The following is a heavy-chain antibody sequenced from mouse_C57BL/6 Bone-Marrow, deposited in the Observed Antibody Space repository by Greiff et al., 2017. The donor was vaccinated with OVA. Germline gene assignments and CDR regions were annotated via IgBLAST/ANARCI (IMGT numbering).Heavy chain of an antibody. V-gene: IGHV1-85*01. D-gene: IGHD3-1*01. CDR3: ARSGEGFAY. CDR2: IYPRDGST. CDR1: GYTFTSYD. J-gene: IGHJ3*01. Sequence: VKVVESGPELVKPGASVKLSCKASGYTFTSYDINWVKQRPGQGLEWIGWIYPRDGSTKYNEKFKGKATLTVDTSSSTAYMELHSLTSEDSAVYFCARSGEGFAYWGQGTLVTVSA.